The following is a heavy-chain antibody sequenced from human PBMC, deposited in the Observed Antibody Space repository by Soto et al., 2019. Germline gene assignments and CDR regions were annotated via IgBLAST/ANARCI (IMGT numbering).Heavy chain of an antibody. CDR3: AREPVSEWLAPRWFDP. CDR2: ISAYNGNT. CDR1: GYTFTSYG. V-gene: IGHV1-18*01. D-gene: IGHD6-19*01. Sequence: QVQLVQSGAEVKKPGASVKVSCKASGYTFTSYGISWVRQAPGQGLEWMGWISAYNGNTNYAQKLQGRVTMTTDTSTSTAYSELRSLRSDDTAVYYCAREPVSEWLAPRWFDPWGQGTLVTVSS. J-gene: IGHJ5*02.